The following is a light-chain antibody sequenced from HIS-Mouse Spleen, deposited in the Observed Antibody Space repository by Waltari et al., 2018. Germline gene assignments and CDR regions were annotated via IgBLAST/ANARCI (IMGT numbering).Light chain of an antibody. CDR2: GAS. J-gene: IGKJ2*01. CDR3: QQYGSSPT. V-gene: IGKV3-20*01. Sequence: EIVLTQSPGTLSLSPGERATLSCRASQSVSSSYLAWYQQKPGQAPRLLIYGASSRATGIPDRFSGSGSGTDVTLTISRLEPEDFAVYYCQQYGSSPTFGQGTKLEI. CDR1: QSVSSSY.